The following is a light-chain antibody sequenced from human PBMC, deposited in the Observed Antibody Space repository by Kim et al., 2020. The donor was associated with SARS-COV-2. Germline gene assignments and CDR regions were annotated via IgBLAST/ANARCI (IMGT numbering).Light chain of an antibody. CDR3: SSYAGSNNLV. J-gene: IGLJ2*01. CDR2: EVT. CDR1: SSDVGGYNY. Sequence: GQSVTISCTGTSSDVGGYNYVSWYQQHPGKAPKLMIYEVTKRPSRVPDRFSGSKSGNTASLTVSGLQAEDEADYYCSSYAGSNNLVFGGGTQLTVL. V-gene: IGLV2-8*01.